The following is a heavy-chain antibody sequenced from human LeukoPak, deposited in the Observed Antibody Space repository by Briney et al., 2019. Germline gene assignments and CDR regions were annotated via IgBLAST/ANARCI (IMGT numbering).Heavy chain of an antibody. J-gene: IGHJ4*02. Sequence: GGSLRLSCAASGFTFSSYSMNWVRQAPGKGLEWVSSISSSSSYIYYADSVKGRFTISGDNAKNSLYLQMNSLRAEDTAVYYCARDSTEMATIFDYWGQGTLVTVSS. D-gene: IGHD5-24*01. V-gene: IGHV3-21*01. CDR2: ISSSSSYI. CDR1: GFTFSSYS. CDR3: ARDSTEMATIFDY.